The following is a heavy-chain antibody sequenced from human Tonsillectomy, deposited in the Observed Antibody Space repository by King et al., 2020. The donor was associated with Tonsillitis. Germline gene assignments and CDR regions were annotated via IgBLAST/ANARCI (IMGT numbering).Heavy chain of an antibody. CDR2: IKPNYGGT. Sequence: QLVQSGAEVKKPGASVKVSCKASGYTFTGYSMHWVRQAPGQGLEWMGYIKPNYGGTSYAQKFQGRVTMTRDTSISTAYMELSRLRSDDTAVYFCAREYYSSSFDFWGQGTLVTVSS. J-gene: IGHJ4*02. CDR3: AREYYSSSFDF. V-gene: IGHV1-2*02. D-gene: IGHD6-6*01. CDR1: GYTFTGYS.